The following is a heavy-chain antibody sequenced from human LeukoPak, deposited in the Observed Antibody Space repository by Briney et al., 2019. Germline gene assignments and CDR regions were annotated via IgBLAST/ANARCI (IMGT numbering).Heavy chain of an antibody. Sequence: PSETVTLMCTVSGGSISSNNYYGGGIRQPPGEGLEWIGSIYYSGGTYYNPSLKSRVTISVDTSKNQFSLKLSPVTAADTAVYYCARRFGSGSYYGWGQGTPVTVSS. CDR1: GGSISSNNYY. J-gene: IGHJ4*02. D-gene: IGHD3-10*01. CDR3: ARRFGSGSYYG. CDR2: IYYSGGT. V-gene: IGHV4-39*01.